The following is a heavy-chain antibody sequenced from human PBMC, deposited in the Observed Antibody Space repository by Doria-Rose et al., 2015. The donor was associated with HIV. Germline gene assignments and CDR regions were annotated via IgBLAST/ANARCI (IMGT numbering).Heavy chain of an antibody. CDR3: ARDRGDY. V-gene: IGHV4-4*07. CDR1: GDSIHNFY. Sequence: PGLVKPSETLSLTCTVSGDSIHNFYWTWVRQAAGKGLEWIGRIYSTGSTNYNPSLQSRVTISIDTSRSQFSLSLRSVTAADTAFCFCARDRGDYWGQGALVTVTS. CDR2: IYSTGST. J-gene: IGHJ4*02.